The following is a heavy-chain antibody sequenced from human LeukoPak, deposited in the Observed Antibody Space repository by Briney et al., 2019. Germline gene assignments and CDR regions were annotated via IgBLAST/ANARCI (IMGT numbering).Heavy chain of an antibody. D-gene: IGHD6-13*01. CDR1: GGSISSSSYY. CDR2: IYYSGST. J-gene: IGHJ4*02. Sequence: SETLSLTCTVSGGSISSSSYYWGWIRQPPGKGLEWIGSIYYSGSTYYNPSLKSRVTISVDTSKNQFSLKLSSVTAADTAVYYCARGPRQLDLFDYWGQGTLVTVSS. V-gene: IGHV4-39*07. CDR3: ARGPRQLDLFDY.